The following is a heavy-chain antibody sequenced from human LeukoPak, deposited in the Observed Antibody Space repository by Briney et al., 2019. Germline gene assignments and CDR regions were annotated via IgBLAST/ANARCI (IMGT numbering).Heavy chain of an antibody. V-gene: IGHV3-48*03. CDR1: GFTFSSYE. CDR2: ISSSGSTI. J-gene: IGHJ3*02. Sequence: PGGSLRLSCAASGFTFSSYEMNWVRQAPGKGLEWVSYISSSGSTIYYADSVKGRFTISRDNAKNSLYLQMNSLRAEDTAVYYCARGDTDVGIVATSIWGQGTMVTVSS. D-gene: IGHD5-12*01. CDR3: ARGDTDVGIVATSI.